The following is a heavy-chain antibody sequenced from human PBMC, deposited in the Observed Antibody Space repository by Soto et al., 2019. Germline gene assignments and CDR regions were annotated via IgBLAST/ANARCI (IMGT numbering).Heavy chain of an antibody. Sequence: SETLSLTCAVSSGSISSDNWRSWVRQPPGKGLEWIGEIYHSGNTNYNPSLKSRVTISLDNSKNQFSLQLSSVTAADTAAYYCARAPEVNYGFWGYYYMDVWGKGTTVTVSS. CDR2: IYHSGNT. D-gene: IGHD3-3*01. CDR3: ARAPEVNYGFWGYYYMDV. V-gene: IGHV4-4*02. CDR1: SGSISSDNW. J-gene: IGHJ6*03.